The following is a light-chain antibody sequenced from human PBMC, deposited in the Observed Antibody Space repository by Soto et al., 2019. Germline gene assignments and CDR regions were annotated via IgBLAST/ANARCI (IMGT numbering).Light chain of an antibody. J-gene: IGLJ1*01. CDR3: SSYTSSSTSV. CDR1: SSDVGGYNY. CDR2: EVS. V-gene: IGLV2-14*01. Sequence: QSALTQPASVSGSPGQSITISCTGTSSDVGGYNYVSWYQHHPGKAPKLMIYEVSNRPSGVSYRFSGSKSGNTASLTISGLQAEDEADYYCSSYTSSSTSVFGTGTKLTVL.